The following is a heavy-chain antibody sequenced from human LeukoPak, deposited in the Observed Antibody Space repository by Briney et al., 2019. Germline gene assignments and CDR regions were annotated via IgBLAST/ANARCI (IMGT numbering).Heavy chain of an antibody. J-gene: IGHJ6*02. D-gene: IGHD3-10*01. CDR1: GGSISSGGYY. V-gene: IGHV4-31*03. Sequence: PSQTLSLTCTVSGGSISSGGYYWSWIRQHPGKGLEWIGYIYYSGSTYYNPSLKSRVTISVDTSKNQFSLKLSSVTAADTAVYYCARDKEVRGVSYYDYYGMDVWGQGTTVTVSS. CDR3: ARDKEVRGVSYYDYYGMDV. CDR2: IYYSGST.